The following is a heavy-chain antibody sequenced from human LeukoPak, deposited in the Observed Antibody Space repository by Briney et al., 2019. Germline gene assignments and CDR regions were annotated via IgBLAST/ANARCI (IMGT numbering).Heavy chain of an antibody. V-gene: IGHV3-48*03. CDR2: ISSSGSTI. J-gene: IGHJ6*04. CDR1: GFTFSSYE. Sequence: GGSLRLFCAASGFTFSSYEMNWVRQAPGKGLEWVSYISSSGSTIYYADSVKGRFTISRDNAKNSLYLQMNSLRAEDTAVYYCARDRVGRVLMVYAKYYYYGMDVWGKGTTVTVSS. CDR3: ARDRVGRVLMVYAKYYYYGMDV. D-gene: IGHD2-8*01.